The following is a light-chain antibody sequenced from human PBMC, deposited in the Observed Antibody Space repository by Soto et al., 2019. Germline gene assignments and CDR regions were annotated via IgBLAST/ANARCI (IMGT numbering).Light chain of an antibody. CDR3: CSYAGSSTVV. V-gene: IGLV2-23*01. CDR1: SSDVGSYNL. J-gene: IGLJ2*01. CDR2: EGN. Sequence: QSALTQPASVSGCPGQSITISCTGTSSDVGSYNLVSWYQQHPGKAPKLMIYEGNKRPSGVSNRFSGSKSGNTASLTISGLQAEDEADYYCCSYAGSSTVVFGGGTKLTVL.